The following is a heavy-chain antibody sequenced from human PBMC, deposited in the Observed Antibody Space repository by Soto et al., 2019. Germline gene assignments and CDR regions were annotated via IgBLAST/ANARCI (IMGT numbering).Heavy chain of an antibody. CDR1: GGSISSSSYY. CDR3: ERGQFEIDMDV. V-gene: IGHV4-39*01. CDR2: IYYSGST. Sequence: PSETLSLTCTVSGGSISSSSYYWGWIRQPPGKGLEWIGSIYYSGSTYYNPSLKSRVTISVDTSKNQFSLKLSSVTAADTAVYYCERGQFEIDMDVWGQGNTVT. D-gene: IGHD3-10*01. J-gene: IGHJ6*02.